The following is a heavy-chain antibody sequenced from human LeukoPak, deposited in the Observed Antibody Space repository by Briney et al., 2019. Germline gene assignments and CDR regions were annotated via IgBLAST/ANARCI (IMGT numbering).Heavy chain of an antibody. CDR1: GGTFSSYT. CDR3: AAEGIAAAVSDAFDI. CDR2: IIPILGIA. V-gene: IGHV1-69*02. J-gene: IGHJ3*02. Sequence: SVKVSCKASGGTFSSYTISWVRQAPGQGLEWMGRIIPILGIANYAQKFQGRVTITADKSTSTAYVELSSLRSEDTAVYYCAAEGIAAAVSDAFDIWGQGTMVTVSS. D-gene: IGHD6-13*01.